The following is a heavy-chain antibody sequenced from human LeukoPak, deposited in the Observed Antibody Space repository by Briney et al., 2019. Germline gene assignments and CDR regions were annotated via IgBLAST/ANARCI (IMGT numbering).Heavy chain of an antibody. J-gene: IGHJ4*02. Sequence: GGSLRLSCAASGFTFSSYAMSWVREAPARGLEWVSSLRGNGDTFYADSVKGRFTLSRVESRNTVYLRLNNLRVEDTAVYYCAKSIEVYYDILTGQFDYWGQGTLVTVSS. V-gene: IGHV3-23*01. CDR1: GFTFSSYA. CDR2: LRGNGDT. D-gene: IGHD3-9*01. CDR3: AKSIEVYYDILTGQFDY.